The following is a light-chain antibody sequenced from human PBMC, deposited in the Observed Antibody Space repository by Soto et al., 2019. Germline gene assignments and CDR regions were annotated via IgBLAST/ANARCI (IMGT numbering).Light chain of an antibody. CDR1: QSVNAY. Sequence: EVVMRQSPGTLSLSPGERATLSCRASQSVNAYLAWYQQKPGQAPRLLIYDASVRATGIPARFSGSGSGTDLTLNISSLEPEDSAVYYCQQHLGRHTFGQGTKVDI. CDR2: DAS. V-gene: IGKV3-11*01. CDR3: QQHLGRHT. J-gene: IGKJ1*01.